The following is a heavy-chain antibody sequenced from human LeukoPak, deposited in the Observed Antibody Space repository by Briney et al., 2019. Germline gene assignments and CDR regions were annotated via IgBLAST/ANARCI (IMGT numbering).Heavy chain of an antibody. Sequence: RAASVKVSCKASGYTFTSYYMHWVRQAPGQGLEWMGLINPTGGSTGYAQKFQGRVTITADKSTSTAYMELSSLRSEDTAVYYCAREGYYDSSGPFDYWGQGTLVTVSS. V-gene: IGHV1-46*01. CDR2: INPTGGST. D-gene: IGHD3-22*01. CDR1: GYTFTSYY. CDR3: AREGYYDSSGPFDY. J-gene: IGHJ4*02.